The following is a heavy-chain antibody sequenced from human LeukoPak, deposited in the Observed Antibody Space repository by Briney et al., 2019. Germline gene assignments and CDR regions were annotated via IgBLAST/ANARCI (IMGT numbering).Heavy chain of an antibody. V-gene: IGHV4-59*08. D-gene: IGHD4-17*01. Sequence: SETLSLTCTVSGGSISSYYWSWIRQPPGKGLEWIGYIYYSGSTNYNPSLKSRVIISVDTSKNQFSLKLSSVTAADTAVYYCARQNGDYRDFDYWGQGTLATVSS. J-gene: IGHJ4*02. CDR2: IYYSGST. CDR1: GGSISSYY. CDR3: ARQNGDYRDFDY.